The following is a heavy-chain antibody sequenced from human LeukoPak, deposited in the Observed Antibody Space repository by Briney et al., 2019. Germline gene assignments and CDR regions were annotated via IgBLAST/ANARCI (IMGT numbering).Heavy chain of an antibody. J-gene: IGHJ4*02. CDR3: ATGGGGYNWCQY. D-gene: IGHD1-20*01. CDR2: IKQDGSEK. V-gene: IGHV3-7*01. Sequence: GGPLRLSCAASGFTFSSYLMSWVRQAPGKGLEWVANIKQDGSEKYYVDSVKGRFTISRDNAKNSLYQQMNRLRAENTALYCCATGGGGYNWCQYWGQGTLVTVSS. CDR1: GFTFSSYL.